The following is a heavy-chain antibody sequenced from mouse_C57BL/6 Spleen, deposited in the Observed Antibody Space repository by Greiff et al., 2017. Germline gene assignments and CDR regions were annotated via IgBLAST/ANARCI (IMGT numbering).Heavy chain of an antibody. D-gene: IGHD2-4*01. CDR3: ARRGYDYDWFAY. CDR1: GYTFTDYY. CDR2: INPNNGGT. Sequence: VQLQQSGPELVKPGASVKISCKASGYTFTDYYMNWVKQSHGKSLEWIGDINPNNGGTSYNQKFKGKATLTVDKSSSTAYMELRSLTSEDSAVYYCARRGYDYDWFAYWGQGTLVTVSA. V-gene: IGHV1-26*01. J-gene: IGHJ3*01.